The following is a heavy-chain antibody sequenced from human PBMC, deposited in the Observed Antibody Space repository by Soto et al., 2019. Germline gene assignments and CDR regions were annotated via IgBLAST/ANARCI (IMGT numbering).Heavy chain of an antibody. CDR3: ARVRASLLWFGELLGPLDY. D-gene: IGHD3-10*01. V-gene: IGHV1-18*01. CDR1: GYTFTSYG. CDR2: ISAYNGNT. J-gene: IGHJ4*02. Sequence: QVQLVQSGAEVKKPGASVKVSCKASGYTFTSYGISWVRQAPGQGLEWMGWISAYNGNTNYAQKLQGRVTMTTDTSMSTAYMELRSLRSDDTAVYYCARVRASLLWFGELLGPLDYWGQGTLVTVSS.